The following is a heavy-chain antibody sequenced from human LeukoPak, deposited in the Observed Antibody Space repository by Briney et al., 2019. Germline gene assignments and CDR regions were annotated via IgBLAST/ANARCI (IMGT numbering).Heavy chain of an antibody. V-gene: IGHV3-23*01. Sequence: GGSLRLSCAASGFTFSSYAISWVRQSPGKGLEWVSSLSASADRTYYADSVRGRFTISRDNSQNTLYLQMNSLRAEDSALYYCAKSSGSSPKWFDSWGQGTLVTVSS. CDR3: AKSSGSSPKWFDS. D-gene: IGHD6-6*01. J-gene: IGHJ5*01. CDR1: GFTFSSYA. CDR2: LSASADRT.